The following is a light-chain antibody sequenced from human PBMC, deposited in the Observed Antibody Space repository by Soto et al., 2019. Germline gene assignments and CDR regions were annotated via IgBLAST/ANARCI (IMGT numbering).Light chain of an antibody. J-gene: IGKJ4*01. CDR3: QQSYSTPLT. CDR2: AAS. CDR1: QSISRY. Sequence: DXXXTQSXSXXXASVGDRVTITCRAXQSISRYLNWYQQKPGKAPKLLIYAASSLQSGVPSRFSGSGSGTDFTLTISSLQPEDFATYYCQQSYSTPLTFGGGTKVEIK. V-gene: IGKV1-39*01.